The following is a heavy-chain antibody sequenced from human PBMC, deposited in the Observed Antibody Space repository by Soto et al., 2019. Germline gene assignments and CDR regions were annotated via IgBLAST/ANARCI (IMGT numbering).Heavy chain of an antibody. CDR2: ISGYNGNT. Sequence: GASVKVSCKSSGYSFSSYNFCWVRQAPGQGLEWLGWISGYNGNTNYAQKLQGRVTMTTDSFTSTAYMELRSLRSDDTAVYYCARDKVWGGFDIWGQGTMVTVSS. V-gene: IGHV1-18*01. CDR1: GYSFSSYN. D-gene: IGHD3-16*01. J-gene: IGHJ3*02. CDR3: ARDKVWGGFDI.